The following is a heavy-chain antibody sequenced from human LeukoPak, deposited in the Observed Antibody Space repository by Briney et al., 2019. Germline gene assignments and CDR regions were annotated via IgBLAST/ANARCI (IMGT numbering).Heavy chain of an antibody. CDR3: ARGVVGATRADY. J-gene: IGHJ4*02. Sequence: SVKVSCKASGGTFSSYAISWVRQAPGQGLEWMGGIIPIFGTANYAQKFQGRVTITTDESTSTAYMELSSLRSEDTAVYYCARGVVGATRADYWGQGTLVTVSS. D-gene: IGHD1-26*01. V-gene: IGHV1-69*05. CDR2: IIPIFGTA. CDR1: GGTFSSYA.